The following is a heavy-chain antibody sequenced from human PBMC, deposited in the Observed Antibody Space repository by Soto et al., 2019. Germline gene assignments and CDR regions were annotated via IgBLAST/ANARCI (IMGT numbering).Heavy chain of an antibody. J-gene: IGHJ4*02. D-gene: IGHD3-10*01. Sequence: QVQMVQSGAEVKKTGASVKVSCKTSGYTFTTFGINWGRQAPGQGLEWMGCLTAYDGKRNFAQKFQDRPTMTMDKSTSTGYMELSGLRSDDTAVYFCAPGLPYGDFGCWCRGTQVALSS. CDR3: APGLPYGDFGC. V-gene: IGHV1-18*01. CDR1: GYTFTTFG. CDR2: LTAYDGKR.